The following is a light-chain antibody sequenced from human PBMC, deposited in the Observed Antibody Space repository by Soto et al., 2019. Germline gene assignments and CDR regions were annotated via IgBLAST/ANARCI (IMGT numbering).Light chain of an antibody. Sequence: EIVMTQSPATLSVSPGERATLSCRASQSVSGNLAWYQQTPGQAPRLLIYGASSTRATGIPARFSGSGSRTEFTLTISSLQSEDFAVYYCQQYNKWPLTFGGGTKVESK. V-gene: IGKV3-15*01. CDR3: QQYNKWPLT. CDR1: QSVSGN. J-gene: IGKJ4*01. CDR2: GASS.